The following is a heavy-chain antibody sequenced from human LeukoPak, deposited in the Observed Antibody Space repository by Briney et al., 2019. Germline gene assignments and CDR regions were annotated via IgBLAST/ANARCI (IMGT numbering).Heavy chain of an antibody. J-gene: IGHJ6*04. CDR1: GGTFSGYA. D-gene: IGHD3-10*01. Sequence: ASVKVSCKVSGGTFSGYAITWVRQAPGQSLEWMGRIIPMIDLTNYAQNFQGRVTITADKYTSTGYMELSSLRSEDTAVYYCARKGIGAIDVWGKGTTVTVSS. V-gene: IGHV1-69*04. CDR2: IIPMIDLT. CDR3: ARKGIGAIDV.